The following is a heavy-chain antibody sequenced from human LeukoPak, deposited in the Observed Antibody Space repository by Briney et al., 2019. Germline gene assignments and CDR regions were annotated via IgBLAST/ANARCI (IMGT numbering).Heavy chain of an antibody. V-gene: IGHV3-23*01. J-gene: IGHJ4*02. CDR1: GFTFSSYA. CDR3: AKEREAYCSGGSCYGSDKLFPADY. D-gene: IGHD2-15*01. Sequence: PGGALRLSCAASGFTFSSYAMTWVRQAPGKGLEWVSSISGTGGRTFYADSVKGRFTISRDNSKNTLYVKMNSLRAEDTAIYYCAKEREAYCSGGSCYGSDKLFPADYWGQGSLVTVSS. CDR2: ISGTGGRT.